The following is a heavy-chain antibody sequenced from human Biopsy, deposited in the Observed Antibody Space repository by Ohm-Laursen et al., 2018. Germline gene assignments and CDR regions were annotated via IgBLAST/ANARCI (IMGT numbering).Heavy chain of an antibody. V-gene: IGHV3-7*01. CDR3: ARPKSRRALDV. Sequence: SLRLSCAASGFTFSSYWMSWVRQAPGKGLEWVANIKQDGSEKNYVDSVKGRFTITRDNAKNSLYLQMNSLRVEDTAVYYCARPKSRRALDVWGQGTMVTVSS. CDR1: GFTFSSYW. CDR2: IKQDGSEK. D-gene: IGHD2-2*01. J-gene: IGHJ3*01.